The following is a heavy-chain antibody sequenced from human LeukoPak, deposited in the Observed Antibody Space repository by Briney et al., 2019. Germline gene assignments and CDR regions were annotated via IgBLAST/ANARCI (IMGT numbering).Heavy chain of an antibody. Sequence: GASVTVSCKASGGTFSSYAISWVRQAPGQGLEWMGGIIPIFGTANYAQKFQGRVTITADESTSTAYMELSSLRSEDTAVYYCASQRGYSYGYGRWGQGTLVTVSS. D-gene: IGHD5-18*01. CDR2: IIPIFGTA. V-gene: IGHV1-69*13. CDR3: ASQRGYSYGYGR. CDR1: GGTFSSYA. J-gene: IGHJ4*02.